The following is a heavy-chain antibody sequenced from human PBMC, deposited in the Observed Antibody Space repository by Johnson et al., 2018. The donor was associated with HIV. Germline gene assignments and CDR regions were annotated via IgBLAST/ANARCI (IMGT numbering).Heavy chain of an antibody. CDR3: AKVRLGNHDGFDI. Sequence: MLLVESGGGLVQPGGSLSLSCVASGFTFSDYAMTWVRQAPGKGLEWVSLISRYGDNTYNTDSVRGRFTISRDNSKNTLFLQMNSLRAEDTAVYFGAKVRLGNHDGFDIWGQGTLVTVAS. V-gene: IGHV3-23*04. CDR1: GFTFSDYA. J-gene: IGHJ3*02. D-gene: IGHD1-14*01. CDR2: ISRYGDNT.